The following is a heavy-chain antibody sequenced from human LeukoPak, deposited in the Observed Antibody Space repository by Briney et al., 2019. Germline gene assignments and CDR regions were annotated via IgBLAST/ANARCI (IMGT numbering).Heavy chain of an antibody. V-gene: IGHV4-39*01. D-gene: IGHD3-22*01. CDR1: GGSISSGSYY. Sequence: KPSETLSLTCTVSGGSISSGSYYWGWIRQPPGKGLEWIGSIYYTGSTYYNPSLKSRVTMSVDTSKNQFSLKLSSVTAADTAVYYCARGRRSINYYDSSGYSIDYWGQGTLVTVSS. J-gene: IGHJ4*02. CDR3: ARGRRSINYYDSSGYSIDY. CDR2: IYYTGST.